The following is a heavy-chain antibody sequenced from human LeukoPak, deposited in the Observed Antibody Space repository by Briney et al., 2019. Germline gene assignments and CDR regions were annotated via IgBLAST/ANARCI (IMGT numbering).Heavy chain of an antibody. Sequence: GGSLRLSCAASGFTFSSYGMSWVRQAPGKGLEWVSGIRAGGDNTYYADSVKGRFTISRDNSKNTLYLQMNSLRAEDTAVYYCARWGSSSRIPEEGFDYWGQGTLVTVSS. CDR1: GFTFSSYG. CDR2: IRAGGDNT. CDR3: ARWGSSSRIPEEGFDY. V-gene: IGHV3-23*01. D-gene: IGHD6-13*01. J-gene: IGHJ4*02.